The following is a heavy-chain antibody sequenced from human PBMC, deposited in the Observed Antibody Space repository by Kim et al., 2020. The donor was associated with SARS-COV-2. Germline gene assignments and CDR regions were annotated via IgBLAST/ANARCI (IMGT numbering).Heavy chain of an antibody. D-gene: IGHD3-10*01. CDR2: IYYSGST. V-gene: IGHV4-59*08. Sequence: SETLSLTCTVSGGSISSYYWSWIRQPPGKGLEWIGYIYYSGSTNYNPSLKSRVTISVDTSKNQFSLKLSSVTAADTAVYYCARRGWVRGFYGMDVWGQGTTVTVSS. CDR3: ARRGWVRGFYGMDV. J-gene: IGHJ6*02. CDR1: GGSISSYY.